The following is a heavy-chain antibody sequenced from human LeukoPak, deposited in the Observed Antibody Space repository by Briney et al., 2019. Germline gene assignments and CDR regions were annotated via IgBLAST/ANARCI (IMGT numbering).Heavy chain of an antibody. CDR1: GYTFTSFA. Sequence: ASVTVSCTASGYTFTSFAISWVRQAPGQGLEWMGWISPYNGDTREAQKFGGRLTMTTDTSTSSAYMELRSLRSDDTAVYYCARLRLGELSLGFDFWGQGTLVTVSS. D-gene: IGHD3-16*02. CDR3: ARLRLGELSLGFDF. V-gene: IGHV1-18*01. CDR2: ISPYNGDT. J-gene: IGHJ4*02.